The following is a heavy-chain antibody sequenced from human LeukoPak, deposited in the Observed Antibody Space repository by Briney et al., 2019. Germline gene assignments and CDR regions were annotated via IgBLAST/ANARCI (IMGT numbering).Heavy chain of an antibody. D-gene: IGHD3-22*01. CDR1: GGSFSGYY. V-gene: IGHV4-34*01. Sequence: SETLSPTCAVYGGSFSGYYWSWIRQPPGKGLEWIGEINHSGSTNYNPSLKSRVTISVDTSKNQLSLKLSSVTAADTAVYYCAGLVGRYSSGLYYYYFDYWGQGTLVTVSS. CDR3: AGLVGRYSSGLYYYYFDY. CDR2: INHSGST. J-gene: IGHJ4*02.